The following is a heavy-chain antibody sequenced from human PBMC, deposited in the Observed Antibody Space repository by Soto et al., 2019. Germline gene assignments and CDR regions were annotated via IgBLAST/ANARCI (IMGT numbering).Heavy chain of an antibody. D-gene: IGHD3-16*02. CDR1: GFTFSSYG. J-gene: IGHJ4*02. CDR2: ISYDGSNK. CDR3: AKGARLRLGELSLTHYFDY. Sequence: GGSLRLSCAASGFTFSSYGMHWVRQAPGKGLEWVAVISYDGSNKYYADSVKGRFTISRDNSKNTLYLQMNSLRAEDTAVYYCAKGARLRLGELSLTHYFDYWGQGTLVTVSS. V-gene: IGHV3-30*18.